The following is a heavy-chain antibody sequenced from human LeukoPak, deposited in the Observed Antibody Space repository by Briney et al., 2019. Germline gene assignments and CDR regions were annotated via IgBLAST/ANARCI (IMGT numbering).Heavy chain of an antibody. Sequence: SETLSLTCTVSGGSISSGSYYWSWIRQPAGKGLEWIGRIYTSGSTNYNPSLNSRVTISVDTSKNQFSLKLSSVTAADTAVYYCARDTPKYYYGSGSYYNVVDYWGQGTLVTVSS. V-gene: IGHV4-61*02. D-gene: IGHD3-10*01. CDR2: IYTSGST. CDR3: ARDTPKYYYGSGSYYNVVDY. CDR1: GGSISSGSYY. J-gene: IGHJ4*02.